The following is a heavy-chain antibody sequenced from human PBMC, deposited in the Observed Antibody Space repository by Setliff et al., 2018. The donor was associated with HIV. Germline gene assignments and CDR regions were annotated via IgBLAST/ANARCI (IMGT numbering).Heavy chain of an antibody. J-gene: IGHJ2*01. CDR3: ARDQGHHFDSRGQVDFDL. CDR1: GGSISGFY. CDR2: IYDSGST. V-gene: IGHV4-4*07. D-gene: IGHD3-22*01. Sequence: SETLSLTCTVSGGSISGFYWNWIRQSAGKGLQWIGRIYDSGSTKYNPSLKSRVTMSLDTSKNQFSLNLDSVTAADTAVYYCARDQGHHFDSRGQVDFDLWGRGTLVTVSS.